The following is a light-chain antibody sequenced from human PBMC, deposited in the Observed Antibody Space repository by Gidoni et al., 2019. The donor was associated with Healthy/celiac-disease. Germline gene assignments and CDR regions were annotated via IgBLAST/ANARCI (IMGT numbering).Light chain of an antibody. CDR1: QSVLYSSNNKNY. J-gene: IGKJ2*01. CDR2: WAS. CDR3: QQYYSTPYT. V-gene: IGKV4-1*01. Sequence: DIVMTQSRESLAVSLGARATINCKSSQSVLYSSNNKNYLAWYQQKPGQPPKLLIYWASTRESGVPDRFSGSGSGTDFTLTISSLQAEDVAVYYCQQYYSTPYTFGQGTKLEIK.